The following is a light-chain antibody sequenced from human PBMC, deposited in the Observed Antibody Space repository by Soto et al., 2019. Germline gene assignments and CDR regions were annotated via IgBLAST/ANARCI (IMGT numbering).Light chain of an antibody. CDR1: SSNIGAGYD. CDR2: GNS. J-gene: IGLJ1*01. CDR3: QSYDNSLSGSRV. V-gene: IGLV1-40*01. Sequence: QSVLTQPPSVSGAPGQRVTISCTGSSSNIGAGYDVHWYQHLPGTVPKLLIYGNSNRPSGVPDRFSGSKSGTSASLAITGLQAEDEADYYCQSYDNSLSGSRVFGPGTKVTVL.